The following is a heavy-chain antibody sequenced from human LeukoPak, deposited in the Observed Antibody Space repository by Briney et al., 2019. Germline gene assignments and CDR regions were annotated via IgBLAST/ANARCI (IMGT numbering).Heavy chain of an antibody. CDR1: GITFSGSA. V-gene: IGHV3-73*01. J-gene: IGHJ5*02. Sequence: PGGSLRLSCEASGITFSGSAMHWVRQAPGKGLEWVGRIRRNRDNYATAYAASVKGRFTISRGDLKDTAYLQMSSLKTEDTAVYYCTRRFGVNSWWFDPWGQGTLVTVSS. CDR3: TRRFGVNSWWFDP. CDR2: IRRNRDNYAT. D-gene: IGHD3-10*01.